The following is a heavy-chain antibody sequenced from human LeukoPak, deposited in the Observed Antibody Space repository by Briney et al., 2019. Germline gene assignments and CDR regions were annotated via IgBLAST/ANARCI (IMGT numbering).Heavy chain of an antibody. J-gene: IGHJ4*02. V-gene: IGHV3-23*01. CDR2: ISDSGGST. CDR1: GFTVSSNY. Sequence: GGSLRLSCAASGFTVSSNYMSWVRQAPGKGLEWVSAISDSGGSTYYADSVEGRFTISRDNSKNTLYLQMNSLRAEDTAVYYCAKDAAVRWWSSGFDYWGQGTLVTVSS. D-gene: IGHD2-15*01. CDR3: AKDAAVRWWSSGFDY.